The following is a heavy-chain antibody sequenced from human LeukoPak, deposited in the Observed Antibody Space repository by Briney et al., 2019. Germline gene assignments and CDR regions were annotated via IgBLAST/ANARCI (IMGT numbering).Heavy chain of an antibody. CDR3: ARVGNYDFWSGYHGYYFDY. CDR1: GYTFTGYY. V-gene: IGHV1-2*06. Sequence: ASVKVSCKASGYTFTGYYMHWVRQAPGQGLEWMGRINPNSGGTNYAQKFQGRVTMTRDTSISIAYMELSRLRSDDTAVYYCARVGNYDFWSGYHGYYFDYWGQGTLVTVSS. CDR2: INPNSGGT. D-gene: IGHD3-3*01. J-gene: IGHJ4*02.